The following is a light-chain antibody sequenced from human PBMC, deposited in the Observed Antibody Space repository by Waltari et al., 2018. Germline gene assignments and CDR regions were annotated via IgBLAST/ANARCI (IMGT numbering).Light chain of an antibody. J-gene: IGKJ2*01. Sequence: DIQMTQSPSTLSASVGDRVTITCRASQSISTWLAWYQQKPGKAPNLLIYKASSLERGVPSRFSGSGSGTEFTLTINSLQPDDLATYYCQQYNSYPYTFGQGTKLEIK. CDR1: QSISTW. CDR3: QQYNSYPYT. V-gene: IGKV1-5*03. CDR2: KAS.